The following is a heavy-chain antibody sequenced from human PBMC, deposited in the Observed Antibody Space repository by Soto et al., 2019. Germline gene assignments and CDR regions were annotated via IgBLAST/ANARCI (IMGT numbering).Heavy chain of an antibody. D-gene: IGHD3-9*01. CDR3: AKDKLRYFDWSPFDY. J-gene: IGHJ4*02. Sequence: ASVKVSCKASGYTFTSYGISWVRQAPGQGLEWMGWINPYNGNTKYAQKLQGRVTMTTDTSTSTAYMELRSLRSDDTAVYYCAKDKLRYFDWSPFDYWGQGTLVTVSS. CDR2: INPYNGNT. V-gene: IGHV1-18*01. CDR1: GYTFTSYG.